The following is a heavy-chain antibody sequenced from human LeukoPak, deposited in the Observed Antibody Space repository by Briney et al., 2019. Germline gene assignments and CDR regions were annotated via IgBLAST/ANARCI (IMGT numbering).Heavy chain of an antibody. CDR1: GGSIRSYY. D-gene: IGHD3-10*02. V-gene: IGHV4-4*07. CDR3: ARGRDGFMSDFDS. CDR2: IYTAGST. Sequence: SETLSLTCTVSGGSIRSYYWYWMRQPPEKGLEWNGRIYTAGSTYYNPSLKSRVTMSVDTSKTQFSLKLRSLTAADTAVYYCARGRDGFMSDFDSWGQGTLVTVSS. J-gene: IGHJ4*02.